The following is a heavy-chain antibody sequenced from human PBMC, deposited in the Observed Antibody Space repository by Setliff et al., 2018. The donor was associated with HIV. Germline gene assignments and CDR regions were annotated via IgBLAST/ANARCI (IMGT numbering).Heavy chain of an antibody. Sequence: ASVKVSCEASGYTFTTYGFNWVRQAPGQGLEWMGWISASSDNTNYAQKFQGRVTLTTDTSTNTVYMELKSLRSDDTAVYFCARGQLDRHLRSDVPFDIWGQGTMVTVSS. CDR2: ISASSDNT. CDR1: GYTFTTYG. CDR3: ARGQLDRHLRSDVPFDI. D-gene: IGHD1-1*01. J-gene: IGHJ3*02. V-gene: IGHV1-18*01.